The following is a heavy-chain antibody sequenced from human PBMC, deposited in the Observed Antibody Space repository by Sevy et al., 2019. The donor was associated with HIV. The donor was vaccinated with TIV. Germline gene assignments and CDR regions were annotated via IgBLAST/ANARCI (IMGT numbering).Heavy chain of an antibody. D-gene: IGHD5-12*01. J-gene: IGHJ6*02. CDR2: IEQDGSEK. CDR3: AREGSPYDTYYYYYGMDV. Sequence: AGSLRLSCAASGFTFNSYWMSWVRQAPGKALEWVANIEQDGSEKYYVDSVKGRFTISRDNSQNSLFLQMNTLRAEDTAVYYCAREGSPYDTYYYYYGMDVWGQGTTVTVSS. CDR1: GFTFNSYW. V-gene: IGHV3-7*01.